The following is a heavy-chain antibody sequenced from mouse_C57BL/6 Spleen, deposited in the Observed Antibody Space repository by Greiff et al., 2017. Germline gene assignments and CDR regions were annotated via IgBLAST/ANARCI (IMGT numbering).Heavy chain of an antibody. CDR3: TNSRFFWYAMDY. V-gene: IGHV1-15*01. CDR2: IDPETGGT. Sequence: VQLQQSGAELVRPGASVTLSCKASGYTFTDYEMHWVKQTPVHGLEWIGAIDPETGGTAYNQKFKGKAILTADKSSSTAYMELRSLTSEDSAVYYCTNSRFFWYAMDYWCQGTSVTVSS. J-gene: IGHJ4*01. CDR1: GYTFTDYE.